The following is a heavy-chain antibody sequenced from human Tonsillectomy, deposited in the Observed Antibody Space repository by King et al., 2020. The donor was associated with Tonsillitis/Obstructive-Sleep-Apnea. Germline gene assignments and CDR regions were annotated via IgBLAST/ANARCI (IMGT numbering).Heavy chain of an antibody. J-gene: IGHJ4*02. D-gene: IGHD2-2*01. V-gene: IGHV4-34*01. CDR3: ARGVGHCSSTSCPS. CDR2: INRSGST. CDR1: GGSFSGYY. Sequence: VQLQQWGAGLLKPSETLSLTCAVYGGSFSGYYWSWIRQPPGKGLEWIGEINRSGSTNYNPSLKSRVTISVDTSKNQFSLKLSSVTAADTAVYYCARGVGHCSSTSCPSWGQGTLVTVSS.